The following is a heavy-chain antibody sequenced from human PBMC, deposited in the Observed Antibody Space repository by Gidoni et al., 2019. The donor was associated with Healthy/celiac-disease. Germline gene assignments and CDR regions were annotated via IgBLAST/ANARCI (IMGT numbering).Heavy chain of an antibody. J-gene: IGHJ4*02. D-gene: IGHD1-26*01. CDR3: ARASPISGSYPMGDY. V-gene: IGHV1-18*04. Sequence: QVQLVQSGAEVKKPGASVKVPCKASGYTFTSYGISWVRQAPGQGNEWMGWTSAYNCNTNYAQKLQGRVTMTTDTSTRTAYMEVRSLRSDDTAGYYCARASPISGSYPMGDYWGQGTLVTVSS. CDR1: GYTFTSYG. CDR2: TSAYNCNT.